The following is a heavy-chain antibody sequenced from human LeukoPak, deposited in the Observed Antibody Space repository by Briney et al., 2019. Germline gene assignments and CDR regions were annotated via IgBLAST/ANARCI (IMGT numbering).Heavy chain of an antibody. Sequence: PSETLSFTCTVSGGSISSSSYYWGWIRQPPGKGLEWIGSIYYSGSTYYNPSLKSRVTISVDTSKNQFSLKLSSVTAADTAVYYCATRSGSYYPFDYWGQGTLVTVSS. J-gene: IGHJ4*02. CDR3: ATRSGSYYPFDY. CDR1: GGSISSSSYY. D-gene: IGHD1-26*01. CDR2: IYYSGST. V-gene: IGHV4-39*01.